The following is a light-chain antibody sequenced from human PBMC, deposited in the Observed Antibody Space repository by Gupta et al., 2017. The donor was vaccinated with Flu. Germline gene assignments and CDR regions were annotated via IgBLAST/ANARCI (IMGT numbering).Light chain of an antibody. CDR1: QSIASY. CDR2: GAS. Sequence: GESVILSCRAGQSIASYVARYQQKPGQAPRLFIYGASTRATGVPARFSGSGFGTEFTLTVSSLRSEDFAVYYCLQYNKWPRTFGPGTKVEIK. CDR3: LQYNKWPRT. V-gene: IGKV3-15*01. J-gene: IGKJ1*01.